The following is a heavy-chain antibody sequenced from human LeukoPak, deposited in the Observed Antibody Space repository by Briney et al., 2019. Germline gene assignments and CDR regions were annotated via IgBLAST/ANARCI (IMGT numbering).Heavy chain of an antibody. CDR2: ISSSSSYI. D-gene: IGHD1-26*01. J-gene: IGHJ6*03. CDR3: ARDPYSGSYGDYYYYYMDV. Sequence: GGSLRLSCVTSGFTFSSYSMNWVRQAPGKGLEWVSSISSSSSYIYYADSVKGRFTISRDNAKNSLYLQMNSLRDEDTAVYYCARDPYSGSYGDYYYYYMDVWGKGTTVTISS. CDR1: GFTFSSYS. V-gene: IGHV3-21*01.